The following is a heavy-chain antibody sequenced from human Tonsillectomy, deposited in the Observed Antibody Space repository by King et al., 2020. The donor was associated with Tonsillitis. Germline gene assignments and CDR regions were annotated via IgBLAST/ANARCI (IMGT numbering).Heavy chain of an antibody. CDR2: ISSSGNTI. J-gene: IGHJ4*02. D-gene: IGHD4-17*01. V-gene: IGHV3-48*01. CDR3: ATDPWDYGGPYDY. CDR1: GFTFSSYS. Sequence: VQLVESGGGLVHPGGSLRLSCAASGFTFSSYSMNWVRQAPGKGLEWISYISSSGNTIYYADSVKGRFTVSRDNAKNSLFLQMITLRAEDTAVYFCATDPWDYGGPYDYWGQGTLVTVSS.